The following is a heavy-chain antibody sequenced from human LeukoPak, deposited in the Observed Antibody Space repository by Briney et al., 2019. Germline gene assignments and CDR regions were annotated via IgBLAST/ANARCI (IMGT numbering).Heavy chain of an antibody. V-gene: IGHV4-38-2*02. CDR1: GYSISSGYY. D-gene: IGHD4-17*01. CDR2: IYHSGST. Sequence: SETLSLTCTVSGYSISSGYYWGWIRQPPGKGLEWIGSIYHSGSTYYNPSLKSRVTISVDTSKNQFSLKLSSVTAADTAVYYCARSSALGYGDYVCWFDPWGQGTLVTVSS. J-gene: IGHJ5*02. CDR3: ARSSALGYGDYVCWFDP.